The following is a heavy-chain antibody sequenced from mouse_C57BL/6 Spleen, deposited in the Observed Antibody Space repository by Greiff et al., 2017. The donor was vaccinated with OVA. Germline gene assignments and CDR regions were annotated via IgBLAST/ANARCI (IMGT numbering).Heavy chain of an antibody. CDR3: ARSGTGAMDY. CDR1: GYTFTSYW. J-gene: IGHJ4*01. Sequence: VQLQQPGAELVKPGASVKLSCKASGYTFTSYWMQWVKQRPGQGLEWIGEIDPSDSYTNYNQKFKGKATLTVDTSSSTAYMQRSSLTSEDSAVYYCARSGTGAMDYWGQGTSVTVSS. V-gene: IGHV1-50*01. D-gene: IGHD4-1*01. CDR2: IDPSDSYT.